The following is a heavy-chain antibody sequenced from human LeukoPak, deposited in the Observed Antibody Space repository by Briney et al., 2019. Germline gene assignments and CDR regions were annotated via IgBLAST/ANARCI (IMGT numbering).Heavy chain of an antibody. CDR3: ARDLEI. Sequence: GGSLRLSCVASGFTFSGYWMTWVRQPLGKGLEWVAIIKQDGSEKYYVNSVKGRFTISRDNAKNSLYLQLNILRAEDTAVYYCARDLEIWGQGTMVTVSS. V-gene: IGHV3-7*01. CDR1: GFTFSGYW. J-gene: IGHJ3*02. CDR2: IKQDGSEK.